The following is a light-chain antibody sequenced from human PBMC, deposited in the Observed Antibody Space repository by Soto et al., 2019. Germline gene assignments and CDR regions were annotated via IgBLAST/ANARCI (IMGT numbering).Light chain of an antibody. CDR2: GNS. J-gene: IGLJ2*01. CDR3: QSYDSSLSGSV. CDR1: SSNIGAGYD. V-gene: IGLV1-40*01. Sequence: QSVLTQPPSVSGAPGQRVTISCTGSSSNIGAGYDVHWYQQLPGTAPKLLFFGNSNRPSRVPDRFSGSKSGTSASLAITGLQAEDEADYYCQSYDSSLSGSVFGGGTKVTVL.